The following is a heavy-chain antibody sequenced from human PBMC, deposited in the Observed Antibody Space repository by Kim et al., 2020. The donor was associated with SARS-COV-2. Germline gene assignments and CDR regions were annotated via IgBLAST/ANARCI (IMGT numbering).Heavy chain of an antibody. V-gene: IGHV4-39*01. Sequence: SETLSLTCTVSGGSISSSSYYWGWIRQPPGKGLEWIGSIYYSGSTYYNPSLKSRVTISVDTSKNQFSLKLSSVTAADTAVYYCARGHIVATKAFDIWGQGTMVTVSS. CDR1: GGSISSSSYY. CDR3: ARGHIVATKAFDI. D-gene: IGHD5-12*01. J-gene: IGHJ3*02. CDR2: IYYSGST.